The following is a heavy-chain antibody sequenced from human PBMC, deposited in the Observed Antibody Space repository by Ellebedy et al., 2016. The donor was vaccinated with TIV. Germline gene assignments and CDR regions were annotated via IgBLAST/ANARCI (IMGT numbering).Heavy chain of an antibody. CDR2: IRSDKTTK. D-gene: IGHD3-16*01. CDR3: VKGAYPVPTVMAV. J-gene: IGHJ6*02. Sequence: PGGSLRLSCATSGFSVSGMHWVRQAPGKGLEWVAFIRSDKTTKYYSDSVEGRFTITRDSSKNTLDLQMNTLRPEDTAVYFCVKGAYPVPTVMAVWGQGTMVTVSS. CDR1: GFSVSG. V-gene: IGHV3-30*02.